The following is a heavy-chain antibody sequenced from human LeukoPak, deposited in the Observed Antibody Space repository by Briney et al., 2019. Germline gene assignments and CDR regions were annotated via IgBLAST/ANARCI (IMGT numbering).Heavy chain of an antibody. V-gene: IGHV3-7*01. CDR3: ASSAPYWY. CDR1: GFTFDSYW. D-gene: IGHD2-15*01. J-gene: IGHJ4*02. CDR2: IKQDGSEK. Sequence: GGSLRLSCVASGFTFDSYWMGWVRQAPGKGLEWVANIKQDGSEKHYVDSVKGRFIISRDNARNSLYLQMNSLRAEDTAVYYCASSAPYWYWGQGTLVTVSS.